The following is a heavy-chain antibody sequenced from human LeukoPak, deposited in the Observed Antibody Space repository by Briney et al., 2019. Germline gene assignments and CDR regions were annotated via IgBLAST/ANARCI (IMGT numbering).Heavy chain of an antibody. D-gene: IGHD4-17*01. V-gene: IGHV4-30-4*01. CDR1: GGSISSGDYY. J-gene: IGHJ6*02. CDR2: IYYSGST. Sequence: SQTLSLTCTVSGGSISSGDYYWSWIRQPPGKGLEWIGYIYYSGSTYYNPSLKSRVTISVDTSKNQFSLKLSSVTAADTAVYYCARDYGEYDGNYYYGMDVWGQGTTVTVSS. CDR3: ARDYGEYDGNYYYGMDV.